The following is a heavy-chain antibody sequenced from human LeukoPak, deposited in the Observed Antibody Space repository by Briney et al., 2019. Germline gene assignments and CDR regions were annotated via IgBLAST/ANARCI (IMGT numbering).Heavy chain of an antibody. J-gene: IGHJ4*02. Sequence: PGGSLRLSCAASGFTFSSYWMSWVRQAPGKGLEWVANIKQDGSEKYYVDSVKGRLTISRDNAKNSLYLQMNSPRAEDTAVYYCARVQSYGDYRYWGQGTLVTVSS. D-gene: IGHD4-17*01. CDR1: GFTFSSYW. V-gene: IGHV3-7*01. CDR2: IKQDGSEK. CDR3: ARVQSYGDYRY.